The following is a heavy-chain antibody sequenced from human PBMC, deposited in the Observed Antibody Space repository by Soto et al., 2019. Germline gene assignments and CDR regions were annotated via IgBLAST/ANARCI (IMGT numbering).Heavy chain of an antibody. J-gene: IGHJ6*02. CDR2: ISAYNGNT. V-gene: IGHV1-18*04. D-gene: IGHD3-22*01. CDR1: GYTFTSYG. CDR3: ARLRSSGYRVYYYYYGMDV. Sequence: GSVNVSCKASGYTFTSYGISWVRQAPGQGLEWMGWISAYNGNTNYAQKLQGRVTMTTDTSTSTAYMELRSLRSDDTAVYYCARLRSSGYRVYYYYYGMDVWGQGTTVTVSS.